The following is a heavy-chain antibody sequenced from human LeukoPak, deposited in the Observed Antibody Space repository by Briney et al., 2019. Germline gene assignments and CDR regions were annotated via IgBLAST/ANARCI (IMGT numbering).Heavy chain of an antibody. CDR1: GFTFSSYA. Sequence: PGGSLRLSCAASGFTFSSYAMSWVRQAPGKGLEWVSAISGSGGSTYYADSVKGRFTISRDNSKNTLYLQMNSLRAEDTAVYYCAKDGCAAAAGICPKPAYYFDYWGQGTLVTVSS. V-gene: IGHV3-23*01. CDR2: ISGSGGST. J-gene: IGHJ4*02. CDR3: AKDGCAAAAGICPKPAYYFDY. D-gene: IGHD6-13*01.